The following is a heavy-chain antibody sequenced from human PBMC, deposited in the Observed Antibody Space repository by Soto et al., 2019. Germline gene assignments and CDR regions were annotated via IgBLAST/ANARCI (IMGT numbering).Heavy chain of an antibody. CDR2: IYSGGST. D-gene: IGHD5-12*01. CDR3: ARSNQWLRWKTSWAFDI. J-gene: IGHJ3*02. Sequence: GGSLRLSCAASGFTVSSNYMSWVRQAPGKGLEWVSVIYSGGSTYYADSVKGRFTISRDNSKNTLYLQMNSLRAEDTAVYYCARSNQWLRWKTSWAFDIWGQGTMVTVSS. V-gene: IGHV3-66*01. CDR1: GFTVSSNY.